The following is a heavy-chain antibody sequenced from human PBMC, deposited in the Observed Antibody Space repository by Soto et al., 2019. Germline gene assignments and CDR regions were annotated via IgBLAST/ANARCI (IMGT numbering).Heavy chain of an antibody. CDR2: ISPYGGNT. CDR3: ARDDTGVAVAS. J-gene: IGHJ5*02. V-gene: IGHV1-18*01. D-gene: IGHD6-19*01. CDR1: GYTFITSG. Sequence: QVQLVQSGAEVKKPGASVKVSCRASGYTFITSGINWVRQAPGQGLEWIGWISPYGGNTHYGQNLQGRVSMTTHPFTGTAYMELRSLRSDDTAVYYCARDDTGVAVASWGPGTLFTVSS.